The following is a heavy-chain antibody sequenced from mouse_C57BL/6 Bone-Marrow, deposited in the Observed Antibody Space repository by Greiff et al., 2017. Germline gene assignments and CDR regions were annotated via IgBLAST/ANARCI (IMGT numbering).Heavy chain of an antibody. J-gene: IGHJ2*01. CDR2: IYPGSGNT. V-gene: IGHV1-81*01. Sequence: QVQLQQSGAELARPGASVKLSCKASGYTFTSYGISWVKQRTGQGLEWIGEIYPGSGNTYYNEKFKGKATLTADKSSSTAYMELRSLTSEDSAVYFCASPYFDYWGQGTTVTVSS. CDR1: GYTFTSYG. CDR3: ASPYFDY.